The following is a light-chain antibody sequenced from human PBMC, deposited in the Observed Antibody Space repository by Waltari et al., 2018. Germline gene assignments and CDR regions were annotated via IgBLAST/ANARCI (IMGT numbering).Light chain of an antibody. V-gene: IGLV2-14*01. CDR3: SSYTSSSTVV. CDR2: EVN. CDR1: SSDVGGHNY. Sequence: QSALTQPASVSGSPGQSITISCTGTSSDVGGHNYVSWYQHHPGKAPKLMIYEVNNRPSGVSTRFSGSKSGNTASLTISDLQAEDEADYHCSSYTSSSTVVFCGGTKLTVL. J-gene: IGLJ2*01.